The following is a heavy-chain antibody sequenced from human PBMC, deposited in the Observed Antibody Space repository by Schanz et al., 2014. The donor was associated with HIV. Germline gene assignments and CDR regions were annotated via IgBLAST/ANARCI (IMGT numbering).Heavy chain of an antibody. V-gene: IGHV1-18*04. J-gene: IGHJ4*02. D-gene: IGHD3-10*01. CDR3: ARVGSGSYYVRYFDY. Sequence: QVQLVQSGAEVKKPGASVKVSCKASGYIFTNSYIHWVRQAPGQGPEWMGWIDPKIGGTQLAQKLQGRVTMTTDTSTSTAYMELRSLRSDDTAVYYCARVGSGSYYVRYFDYWGQGTLVTVSS. CDR2: IDPKIGGT. CDR1: GYIFTNSY.